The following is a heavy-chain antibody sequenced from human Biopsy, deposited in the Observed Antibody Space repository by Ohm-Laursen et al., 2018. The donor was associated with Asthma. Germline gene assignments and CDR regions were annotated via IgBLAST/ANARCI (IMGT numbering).Heavy chain of an antibody. CDR3: ARAAITGIRGWFDP. V-gene: IGHV4-39*01. CDR1: SGSGGYMRSGNYY. D-gene: IGHD1-20*01. J-gene: IGHJ5*02. CDR2: IYYSGTT. Sequence: GTLSLTCSLSSGSGGYMRSGNYYWGWIRQPPGKGLEWIGSIYYSGTTYYNPSLESRVTVSADTSKNQFHLNLSSVTAADTAVYFCARAAITGIRGWFDPWGQGTQVTVSS.